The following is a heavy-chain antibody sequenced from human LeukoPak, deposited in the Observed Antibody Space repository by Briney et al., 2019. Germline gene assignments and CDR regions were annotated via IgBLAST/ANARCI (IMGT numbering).Heavy chain of an antibody. V-gene: IGHV4-34*01. CDR3: ARGVGYDILTGYYNEYYFDY. J-gene: IGHJ4*02. CDR2: IKHSGST. CDR1: GDSFGDYY. D-gene: IGHD3-9*01. Sequence: SETLSLTCAFYGDSFGDYYWSWIRQPPGKGLEWIGEIKHSGSTNYNPSLKSRVTISVDTSKNQFSLKLSSVTAADTAVYYCARGVGYDILTGYYNEYYFDYWGQGTLVSVSS.